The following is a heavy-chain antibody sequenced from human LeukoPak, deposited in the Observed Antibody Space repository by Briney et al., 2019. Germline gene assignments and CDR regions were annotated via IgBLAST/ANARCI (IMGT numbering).Heavy chain of an antibody. D-gene: IGHD6-19*01. CDR2: TYYRSKWYN. V-gene: IGHV6-1*01. CDR1: GDSVSSNSAA. J-gene: IGHJ3*02. Sequence: SQTLSLTCAISGDSVSSNSAAWNWIRQSPSRGLEWLGRTYYRSKWYNDYAVSVKSLITINPDTSKNQFSLQLNSVTPEDTAVYYCARAGYSSGWYRHAFDIWGQGTMVTVSS. CDR3: ARAGYSSGWYRHAFDI.